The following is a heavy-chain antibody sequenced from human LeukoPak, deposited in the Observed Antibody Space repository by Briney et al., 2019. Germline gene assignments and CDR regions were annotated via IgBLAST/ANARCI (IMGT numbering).Heavy chain of an antibody. CDR3: VRDGGTDTHDWYFDL. J-gene: IGHJ2*01. D-gene: IGHD3-16*01. CDR2: INNDGNLKTDGRDT. V-gene: IGHV3-74*01. Sequence: GGSLRLSCAASGFTLSNYWMIHWVRQVPGKGLQWVSRINNDGNLKTDGRDTGYADSVKGRFTISTDNAKNTLYLQMNSLRAEDTAVYYCVRDGGTDTHDWYFDLWGRGTQVTVSS. CDR1: GFTLSNYW.